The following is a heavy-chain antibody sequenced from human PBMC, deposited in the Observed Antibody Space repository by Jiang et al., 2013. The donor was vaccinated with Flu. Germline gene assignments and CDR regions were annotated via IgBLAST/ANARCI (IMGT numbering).Heavy chain of an antibody. D-gene: IGHD6-19*01. J-gene: IGHJ6*02. CDR3: ATSLGSGWKVDYYYGMDV. Sequence: TNYADSVKGRFTISRDNAKNSLYLQMNSLRAEDTAVYYCATSLGSGWKVDYYYGMDVWGQGTTVTVSS. V-gene: IGHV3-11*06. CDR2: T.